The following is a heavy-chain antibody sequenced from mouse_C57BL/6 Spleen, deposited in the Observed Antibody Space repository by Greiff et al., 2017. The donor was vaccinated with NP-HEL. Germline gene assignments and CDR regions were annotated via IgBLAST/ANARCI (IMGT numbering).Heavy chain of an antibody. CDR3: ARLRGDYAMDY. Sequence: EVQLVESGGGLVQPGGSLKLSCAASGFTFSDYYMYWVRQTPEKRLEWVAYISNGGGSTYYPDTVKGRFTISRDNAKNTLYLQMSRLKSEDTAMYYCARLRGDYAMDYWGQGTSVTVSS. V-gene: IGHV5-12*01. CDR2: ISNGGGST. J-gene: IGHJ4*01. D-gene: IGHD1-1*01. CDR1: GFTFSDYY.